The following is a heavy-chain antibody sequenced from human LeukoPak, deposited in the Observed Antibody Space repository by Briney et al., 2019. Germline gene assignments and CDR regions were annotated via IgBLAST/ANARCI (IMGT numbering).Heavy chain of an antibody. CDR3: AKDLYTSRYACCFDY. D-gene: IGHD6-13*01. J-gene: IGHJ4*02. V-gene: IGHV3-23*01. CDR1: GFTFSSYA. Sequence: PGGSLRLSCAASGFTFSSYAMSWVRQAPGKGLEWVSAISGSGGSTYYADPVKGRFTISRDNSKNTLYLQMNSLRAEDTAVYYCAKDLYTSRYACCFDYWGQGTLVTVSS. CDR2: ISGSGGST.